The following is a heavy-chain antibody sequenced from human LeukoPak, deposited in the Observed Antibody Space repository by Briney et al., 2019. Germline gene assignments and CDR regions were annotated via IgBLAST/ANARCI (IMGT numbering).Heavy chain of an antibody. V-gene: IGHV3-23*01. Sequence: PGGSLSLSCAASGLTFSDYAMSWFRQAPGKGLEWVSGITSGFTPHYADSVKGRFTISRDNSKNMFHLQLNSLRAEDTAVYYCEKDYSDSRVADVFFQYWGQGTLVTVPS. D-gene: IGHD2-15*01. CDR1: GLTFSDYA. CDR2: ITSGFTP. CDR3: EKDYSDSRVADVFFQY. J-gene: IGHJ4*02.